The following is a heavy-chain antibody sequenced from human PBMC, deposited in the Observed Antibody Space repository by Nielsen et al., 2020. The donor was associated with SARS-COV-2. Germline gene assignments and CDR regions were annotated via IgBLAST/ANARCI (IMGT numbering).Heavy chain of an antibody. D-gene: IGHD6-19*01. Sequence: SETLSLTCTVSGGSISSYYWSWIRQPPGKGLEWIGEINHSGSTNYNPSLKSRVTISVDTSKNQFSLKLSSVTAADTAVYYCARGGIAVAGTPITIDYWGQGTLVTVSS. J-gene: IGHJ4*02. CDR2: INHSGST. CDR1: GGSISSYY. V-gene: IGHV4-34*01. CDR3: ARGGIAVAGTPITIDY.